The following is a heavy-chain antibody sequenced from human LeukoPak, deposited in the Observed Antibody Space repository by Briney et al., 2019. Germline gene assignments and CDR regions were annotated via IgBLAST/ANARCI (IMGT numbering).Heavy chain of an antibody. V-gene: IGHV3-30*18. Sequence: PGGSLRLSCAASGFTFSSYGMHWVRQAPGKGLEWVAVISYDGSNKYYADSVKGRFTISRDNSKNTLYLQMNSLRAEDTAVYYCAKDGVCSSTSCHAPYYYYGMDVWGQGTTVTVSS. CDR1: GFTFSSYG. J-gene: IGHJ6*02. CDR3: AKDGVCSSTSCHAPYYYYGMDV. CDR2: ISYDGSNK. D-gene: IGHD2-2*01.